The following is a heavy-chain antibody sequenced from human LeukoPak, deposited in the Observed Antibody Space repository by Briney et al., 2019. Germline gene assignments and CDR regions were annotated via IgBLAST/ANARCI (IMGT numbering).Heavy chain of an antibody. V-gene: IGHV4-39*01. CDR1: GGSLNTGTYY. J-gene: IGHJ4*02. D-gene: IGHD4/OR15-4a*01. Sequence: SETLSLTCSVSGGSLNTGTYYWGWIRQPPGTGLEWIASMYYSGNTYYNSSLESRVTISIDTSKNKFSVMLRSVTDADTAVYYCARHKEYGGNPTFDYWGQGILVTVSS. CDR3: ARHKEYGGNPTFDY. CDR2: MYYSGNT.